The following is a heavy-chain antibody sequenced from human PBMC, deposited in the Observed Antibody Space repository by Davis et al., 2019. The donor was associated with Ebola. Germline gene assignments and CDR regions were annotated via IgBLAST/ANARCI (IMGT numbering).Heavy chain of an antibody. CDR1: GFTFSSYG. CDR2: ISYDGSNK. D-gene: IGHD2-15*01. J-gene: IGHJ5*02. V-gene: IGHV3-30*18. Sequence: PGGSLRLSCAASGFTFSSYGMHWVRQAPGKGLEWVAVISYDGSNKYYADSVKGRFTISRDNSKNTLYLQMNSLRAEDTAVYYCAKGRGVVVVAATPLWFDPWGQGTLVTVSS. CDR3: AKGRGVVVVAATPLWFDP.